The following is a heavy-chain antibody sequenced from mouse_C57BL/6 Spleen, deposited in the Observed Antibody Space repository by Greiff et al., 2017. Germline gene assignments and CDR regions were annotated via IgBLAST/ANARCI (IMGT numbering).Heavy chain of an antibody. Sequence: VHVKQSGPELVKPGASVKISCKASGYSFTDYNMNWVKQSNGKSLEWIGVINPNYGTTSYNQKFKGKATLTVDQSSSTAYMQLNSLTSEDSAVYYCARGYDYDGPFFAYWGQGTLVTVSA. V-gene: IGHV1-39*01. J-gene: IGHJ3*01. CDR3: ARGYDYDGPFFAY. CDR2: INPNYGTT. CDR1: GYSFTDYN. D-gene: IGHD2-4*01.